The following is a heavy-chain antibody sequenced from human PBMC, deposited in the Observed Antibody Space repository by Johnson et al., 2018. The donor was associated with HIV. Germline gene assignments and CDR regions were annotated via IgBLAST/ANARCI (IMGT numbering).Heavy chain of an antibody. CDR2: NPNGGCT. D-gene: IGHD4-23*01. J-gene: IGHJ3*02. Sequence: VQLVESGGGLAKPAWSPRLSCAASQFTFSRYYMNCVRQAPGNGLELVGQVNPNGGCTHLIDSVKGRFTISRYNSKNTRYLQMNSLRADDTAVYYWARDFNSGSPDGAFDIWGQGTMVTVSS. V-gene: IGHV3-25*05. CDR1: QFTFSRYY. CDR3: ARDFNSGSPDGAFDI.